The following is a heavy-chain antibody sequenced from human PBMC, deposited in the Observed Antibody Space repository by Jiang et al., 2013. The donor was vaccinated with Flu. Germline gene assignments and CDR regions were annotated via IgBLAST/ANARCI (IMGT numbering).Heavy chain of an antibody. CDR1: GFSLSTSGMR. Sequence: LTCTFSGFSLSTSGMRVSWIRQPPGKALEWLARIDWDDDKFYSTSLKTRLTISKDTSKNQVVLTMTNMDPVDTATYYCARDPIVGATATRFDYWGQGTLVTVSS. V-gene: IGHV2-70*04. CDR3: ARDPIVGATATRFDY. J-gene: IGHJ4*02. D-gene: IGHD1-26*01. CDR2: IDWDDDK.